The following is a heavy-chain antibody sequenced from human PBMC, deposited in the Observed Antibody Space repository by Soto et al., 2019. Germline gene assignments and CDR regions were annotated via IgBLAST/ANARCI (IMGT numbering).Heavy chain of an antibody. D-gene: IGHD2-21*02. Sequence: CAASGFNVNSDYMNWVRQTPGKGLEWVASIYSGETTYYADSVRGRFTISSDKSKNTLYFQLSSLRIEDTAAYYCTRDGRGLGRLSLFEYWGQGVLVTVSS. CDR1: GFNVNSDY. CDR3: TRDGRGLGRLSLFEY. J-gene: IGHJ4*02. CDR2: IYSGETT. V-gene: IGHV3-53*01.